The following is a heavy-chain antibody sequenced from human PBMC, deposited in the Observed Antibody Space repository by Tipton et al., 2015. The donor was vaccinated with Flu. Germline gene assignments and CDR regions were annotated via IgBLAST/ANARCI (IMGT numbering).Heavy chain of an antibody. CDR1: GYSISSGYY. J-gene: IGHJ6*02. V-gene: IGHV4-38-2*02. D-gene: IGHD5-18*01. CDR3: ARDLGIQLFCYYGVDV. Sequence: TLSLTCTVSGYSISSGYYWGWSRQPPGRGLGWIGSIYHSGSTYYNPSLKSRVTISVDTSKNQFSLKLRSVTAADTAVYYCARDLGIQLFCYYGVDVWGQGTTVTVSS. CDR2: IYHSGST.